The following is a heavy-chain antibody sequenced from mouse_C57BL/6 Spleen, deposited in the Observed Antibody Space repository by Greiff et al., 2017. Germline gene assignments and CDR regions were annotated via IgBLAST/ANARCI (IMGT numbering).Heavy chain of an antibody. CDR1: GYTFTNYW. CDR3: ARRTGTGYFDY. Sequence: QVQLQQSGAELVRPGTSVKMSCKASGYTFTNYWIGWAKQRPGHGLEWIGDIYPGGGYTNYNEQFKGKATLTADKSSSTTYIQFSSLTSEDSAIYYCARRTGTGYFDYWGQGTTLTVSS. CDR2: IYPGGGYT. J-gene: IGHJ2*01. D-gene: IGHD4-1*01. V-gene: IGHV1-63*01.